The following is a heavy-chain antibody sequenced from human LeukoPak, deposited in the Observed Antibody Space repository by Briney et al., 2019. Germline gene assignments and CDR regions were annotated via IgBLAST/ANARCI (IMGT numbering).Heavy chain of an antibody. CDR3: ASSSVEKPLDY. CDR2: IYTSGST. CDR1: GGSISSYY. J-gene: IGHJ4*02. Sequence: TSGTLSLTCTVSGGSISSYYWSWIRQPAGKGLEWIGRIYTSGSTNYNPSLKSRVTMSVDTSKNQFSLKLSSVTAADTAVYYCASSSVEKPLDYWGQGTLVTVSS. D-gene: IGHD6-13*01. V-gene: IGHV4-4*07.